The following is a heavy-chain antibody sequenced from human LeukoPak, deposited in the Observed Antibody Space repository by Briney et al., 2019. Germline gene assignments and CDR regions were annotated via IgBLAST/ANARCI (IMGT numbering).Heavy chain of an antibody. V-gene: IGHV3-23*01. J-gene: IGHJ4*02. CDR3: AKNQVELWFGELLFSDY. CDR2: ISGSGGST. Sequence: GGSLRLSCAASGFTLSSYGMSWVRQAPGKGLEWVSAISGSGGSTYYADSVKGRFTISRDNSKNTLYLQMNSLRAEDTAIYYCAKNQVELWFGELLFSDYWGQGTLVTVSS. CDR1: GFTLSSYG. D-gene: IGHD3-10*01.